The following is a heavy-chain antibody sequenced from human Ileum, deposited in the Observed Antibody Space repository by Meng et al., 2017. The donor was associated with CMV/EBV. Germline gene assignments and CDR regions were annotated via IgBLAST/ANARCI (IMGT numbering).Heavy chain of an antibody. CDR1: GASIRSSSHF. D-gene: IGHD5-18*01. CDR2: VYYSGSS. Sequence: HLRRPGLGPGWVKPSGTLFPTCTVSGASIRSSSHFWGWIRQPPGKGLEWIGSVYYSGSSYYNPSLQSRLIISVDTSKNQFSLRLSSLTAADTAVYYCARVGYNYAYFFDFWGQGTLVTVSS. CDR3: ARVGYNYAYFFDF. J-gene: IGHJ4*02. V-gene: IGHV4-39*07.